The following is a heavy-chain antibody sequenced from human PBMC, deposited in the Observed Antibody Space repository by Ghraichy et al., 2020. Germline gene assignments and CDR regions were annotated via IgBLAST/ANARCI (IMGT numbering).Heavy chain of an antibody. V-gene: IGHV3-30-3*01. D-gene: IGHD2-15*01. CDR2: ISDDGNKK. CDR3: AREGFERTCAGGRCYHTYYYAMDV. J-gene: IGHJ6*02. CDR1: GFTVDSYG. Sequence: GESLNISCAASGFTVDSYGMQWVRQAPGKGLEWVALISDDGNKKYYADSVKGRFTISRDSSKNTLYVQMNSLRAEDTALYYCAREGFERTCAGGRCYHTYYYAMDVWGQGTTVTVSS.